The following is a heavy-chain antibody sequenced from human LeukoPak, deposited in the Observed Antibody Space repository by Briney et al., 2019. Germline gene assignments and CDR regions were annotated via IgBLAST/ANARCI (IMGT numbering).Heavy chain of an antibody. CDR3: ARDGDSGSYYNNY. D-gene: IGHD1-26*01. Sequence: GGSLRLSCAASGFTFSDYYMSWIRQAPAKGLEWVSYISSSGSTIYYADSVKGRFTISRDNAKNSLYLQMNSLRAEDTAVYYCARDGDSGSYYNNYWGQGTLVTVSS. CDR2: ISSSGSTI. CDR1: GFTFSDYY. V-gene: IGHV3-11*01. J-gene: IGHJ4*02.